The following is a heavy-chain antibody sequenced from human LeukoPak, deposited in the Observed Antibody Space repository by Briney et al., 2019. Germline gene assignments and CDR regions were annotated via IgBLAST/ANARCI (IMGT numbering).Heavy chain of an antibody. Sequence: ASVKVSCKASGYTFTSYDINWVRQATGQGLEWMGWMNPNSGNTGYAQKFQGRVTMTRNTSISTAYTELSSLRSEDTAVYYCARDSIHDSSGPVVYWGQGTLVTVSS. D-gene: IGHD3-22*01. J-gene: IGHJ4*02. CDR3: ARDSIHDSSGPVVY. V-gene: IGHV1-8*01. CDR1: GYTFTSYD. CDR2: MNPNSGNT.